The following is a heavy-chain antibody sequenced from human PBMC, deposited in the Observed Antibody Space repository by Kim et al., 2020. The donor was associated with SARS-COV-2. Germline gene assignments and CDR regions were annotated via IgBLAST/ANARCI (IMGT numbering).Heavy chain of an antibody. CDR1: GYTFTDYY. J-gene: IGHJ6*02. D-gene: IGHD3-10*01. CDR3: SRAAGYYGSGSYIGMDV. Sequence: ASVKVSCKASGYTFTDYYIHWVRQAPGQGLEWMGWINPNSGGTNYAQKFQGRVTMTRDTSISTAYMELSRLKSDDTAGYYCSRAAGYYGSGSYIGMDVWG. CDR2: INPNSGGT. V-gene: IGHV1-2*02.